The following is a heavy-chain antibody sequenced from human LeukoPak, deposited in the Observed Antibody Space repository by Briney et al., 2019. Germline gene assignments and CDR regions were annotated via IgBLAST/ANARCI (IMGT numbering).Heavy chain of an antibody. CDR1: GGSFSGYY. D-gene: IGHD6-6*01. V-gene: IGHV4-34*01. Sequence: PSETLSLTCAVYGGSFSGYYWSWIRQPPGKGLEWIGEINHSGSTNYNPSLKSRVTISVDTSKNQFSLKLSSVTAADTAVYYCARPSLAARRNDAFDIWGQGTMVTVSS. CDR2: INHSGST. CDR3: ARPSLAARRNDAFDI. J-gene: IGHJ3*02.